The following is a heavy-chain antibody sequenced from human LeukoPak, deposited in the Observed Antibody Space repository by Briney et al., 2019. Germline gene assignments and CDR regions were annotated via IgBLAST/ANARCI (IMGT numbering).Heavy chain of an antibody. CDR2: IGTAGDT. CDR1: GFTFSSYD. CDR3: ARASGSYYSAPLDY. V-gene: IGHV3-13*01. Sequence: TGGSLRLSCAASGFTFSSYDMHWVRQATGKGLEWVSAIGTAGDTYYPGSVKGRFTISRENAKNSSYLQMNSLRAEDTAVYYCARASGSYYSAPLDYWGQGTLVTVSS. J-gene: IGHJ4*02. D-gene: IGHD1-26*01.